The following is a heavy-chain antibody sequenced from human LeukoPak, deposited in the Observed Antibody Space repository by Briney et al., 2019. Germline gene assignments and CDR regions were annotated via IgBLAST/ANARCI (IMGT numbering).Heavy chain of an antibody. CDR1: GDSISSTNYY. V-gene: IGHV4-39*07. J-gene: IGHJ4*02. D-gene: IGHD6-19*01. CDR2: IYYSGST. Sequence: SETLSLTCAVSGDSISSTNYYWGWIRQPPGKGVEWFESIYYSGSTYYNPSLKSRVTISVDTSKNHFSLKLTSVTAADTAVYYCARGRRISVAGLFDYWGQGTLVTVSS. CDR3: ARGRRISVAGLFDY.